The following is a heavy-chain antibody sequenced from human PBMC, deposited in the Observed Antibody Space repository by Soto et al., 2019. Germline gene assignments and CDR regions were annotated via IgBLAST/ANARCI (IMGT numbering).Heavy chain of an antibody. CDR2: IIPIFGTA. CDR1: GGTFSSCA. CDR3: ARQGIRRGTVTLKEMATKYYFDY. D-gene: IGHD5-12*01. Sequence: GASVKVSCKASGGTFSSCAISWVRQAPGQGLEWMGGIIPIFGTANYAQKFQGRVTITADESTSTAYLQWSSLKASDTAMYYCARQGIRRGTVTLKEMATKYYFDYWGQGTLVTVSS. V-gene: IGHV1-69*13. J-gene: IGHJ4*02.